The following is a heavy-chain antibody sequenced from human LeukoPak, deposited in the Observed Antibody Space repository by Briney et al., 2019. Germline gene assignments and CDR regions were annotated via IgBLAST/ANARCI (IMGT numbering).Heavy chain of an antibody. V-gene: IGHV4-39*02. J-gene: IGHJ4*02. CDR3: ARDVDTAMVPSFDY. Sequence: KPSETLSLTCTASGGSISSSSYYWGWIRQPPGKGLEWIGSLYYSGSTYYNPSLKSRVTISVDTSKNQFSLKLSSVTAADTAVYYCARDVDTAMVPSFDYWGQGTLVTVSS. CDR2: LYYSGST. D-gene: IGHD5-18*01. CDR1: GGSISSSSYY.